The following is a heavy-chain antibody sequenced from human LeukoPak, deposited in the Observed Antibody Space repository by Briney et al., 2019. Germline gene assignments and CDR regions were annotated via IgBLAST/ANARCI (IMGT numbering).Heavy chain of an antibody. J-gene: IGHJ4*02. D-gene: IGHD1-20*01. CDR1: GFTFSSYD. Sequence: GGSLRLSCAASGFTFSSYDMHWVRQATGKGLEWVSAIGTAGDTYYPGSVKGRFTISRENAKNSLYLQMNSLGAEDTAVYYCARGAYNWNHYDYWGQGTLVTVSS. CDR3: ARGAYNWNHYDY. CDR2: IGTAGDT. V-gene: IGHV3-13*01.